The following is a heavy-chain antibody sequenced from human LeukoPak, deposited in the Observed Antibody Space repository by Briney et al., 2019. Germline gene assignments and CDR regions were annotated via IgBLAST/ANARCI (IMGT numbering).Heavy chain of an antibody. D-gene: IGHD5-18*01. V-gene: IGHV4-34*01. CDR1: GGSFSGYY. CDR3: ARFHGYSYGYSIFDY. CDR2: INHSGST. J-gene: IGHJ4*02. Sequence: SETLSLTCAVYGGSFSGYYWSWIRQPPGKGLEWIGEINHSGSTNYNPSLKSRVTISVDTSKNQFSPKLSSVTAADTAVYYCARFHGYSYGYSIFDYWGQGTLVTVSS.